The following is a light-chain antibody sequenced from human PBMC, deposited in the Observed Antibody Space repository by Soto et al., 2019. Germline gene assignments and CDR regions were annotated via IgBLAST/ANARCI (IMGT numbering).Light chain of an antibody. CDR2: DAS. CDR1: QSVSSN. CDR3: QQYHNWPPIT. V-gene: IGKV3-15*01. Sequence: EIVMTQSPATLSVSPGERATLSCRASQSVSSNLAWYQQKPGQAPRLLIYDASTRATGIPARFSGSGAGTEFTHTIRSLQSEDFAVYHCQQYHNWPPITFGQGTRLEIK. J-gene: IGKJ5*01.